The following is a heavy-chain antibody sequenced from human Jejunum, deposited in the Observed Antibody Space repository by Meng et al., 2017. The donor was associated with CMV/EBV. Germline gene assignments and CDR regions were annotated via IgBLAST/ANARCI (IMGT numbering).Heavy chain of an antibody. Sequence: SSYYWGWIRQSPGKGLEWLGNINYSGSTYYNPYFRGRVTTSVDTSRRQFSLTLSSVTAADTAVYYCARGRRDDSWSGLYWYYFDHWGQGILVTVSS. CDR3: ARGRRDDSWSGLYWYYFDH. D-gene: IGHD3-3*01. CDR2: INYSGST. CDR1: SSYY. J-gene: IGHJ4*02. V-gene: IGHV4-39*07.